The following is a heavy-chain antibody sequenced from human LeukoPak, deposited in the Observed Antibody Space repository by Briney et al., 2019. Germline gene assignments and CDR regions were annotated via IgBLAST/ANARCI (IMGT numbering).Heavy chain of an antibody. V-gene: IGHV3-11*04. CDR1: GGSISSSSYY. CDR2: ISSSGSTI. CDR3: ARDSVLNFAFDY. Sequence: LSLTCTVSGGSISSSSYYWGWIRQAPGKGLEWVSYISSSGSTIYYADSVKGRFTISRDNAKNSLYLQMNSLRAEDTAVYYCARDSVLNFAFDYWGQGTLVTVSS. D-gene: IGHD1-7*01. J-gene: IGHJ4*02.